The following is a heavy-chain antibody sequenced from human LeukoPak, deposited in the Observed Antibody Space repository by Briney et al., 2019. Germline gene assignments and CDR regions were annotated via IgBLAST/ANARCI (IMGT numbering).Heavy chain of an antibody. D-gene: IGHD2-2*01. CDR1: GDSLTDLS. Sequence: ASVKVSCKVSGDSLTDLSMHWVRQAPGKGLEWRGGSDLEDGETVYAQKFEDRLIVTEDTSTGTAYMELRSLTSEDTALYYCATGASTAMRGLDVWGQGTTVTVSS. V-gene: IGHV1-24*01. CDR2: SDLEDGET. CDR3: ATGASTAMRGLDV. J-gene: IGHJ6*02.